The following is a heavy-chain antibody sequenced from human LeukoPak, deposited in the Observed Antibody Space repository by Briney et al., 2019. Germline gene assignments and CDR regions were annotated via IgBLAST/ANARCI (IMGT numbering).Heavy chain of an antibody. CDR1: GFTVSSNY. J-gene: IGHJ4*02. V-gene: IGHV3-53*01. Sequence: GGSLRLSCAASGFTVSSNYMSWVRQAPGKGLEWVSVIYSGGSTYYADSVKGRFTISRDNSKNTLYLQMNSLRAEDTAVYYCARVYCSGGSCPDYWGQGTLVTVSS. CDR2: IYSGGST. D-gene: IGHD2-15*01. CDR3: ARVYCSGGSCPDY.